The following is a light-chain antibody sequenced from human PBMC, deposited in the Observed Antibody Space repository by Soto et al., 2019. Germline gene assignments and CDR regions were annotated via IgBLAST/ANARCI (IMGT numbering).Light chain of an antibody. CDR2: RVS. J-gene: IGKJ3*01. CDR3: MQNTLFPFT. V-gene: IGKV2-24*01. CDR1: QSLVHTDGITY. Sequence: DIVMTQTPLSSPVTLGQPASIFCTSSQSLVHTDGITYLSWLHQRPGQPPRFLINRVSERFSGVPDRFSGSGAGTSFTLKISTVEPEDAGIYYCMQNTLFPFTFAPGTKLDV.